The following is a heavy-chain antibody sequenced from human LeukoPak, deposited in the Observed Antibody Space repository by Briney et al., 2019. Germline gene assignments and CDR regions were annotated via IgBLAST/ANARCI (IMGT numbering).Heavy chain of an antibody. V-gene: IGHV4-38-2*01. J-gene: IGHJ5*02. CDR1: GYSISSDYYY. D-gene: IGHD2-2*01. Sequence: SETLSLTCGVSGYSISSDYYYWVWVRQSPGRGVEWIGSISHSGSTYYNPSLRSRVTISVDTSKSQFSLTVRSMTAADTAMYYCARASGVKYPNWFDPWGQGILVTVSS. CDR2: ISHSGST. CDR3: ARASGVKYPNWFDP.